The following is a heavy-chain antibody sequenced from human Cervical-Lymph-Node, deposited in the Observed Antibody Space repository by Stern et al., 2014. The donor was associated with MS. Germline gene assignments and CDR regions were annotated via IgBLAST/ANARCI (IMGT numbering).Heavy chain of an antibody. CDR2: VYHTGSA. Sequence: ESGPGLVRPSGTLSLTCAVSGDSISNDNWWSWVRQPPGKGLEWIGEVYHTGSANYDPSLKSRVTISVDKSKNQFSLRLTSMTAADTAXYXXAXDXXFQLMNSWGQXTLVIVSS. V-gene: IGHV4-4*02. CDR3: AXDXXFQLMNS. D-gene: IGHD2-2*01. J-gene: IGHJ4*02. CDR1: GDSISNDNW.